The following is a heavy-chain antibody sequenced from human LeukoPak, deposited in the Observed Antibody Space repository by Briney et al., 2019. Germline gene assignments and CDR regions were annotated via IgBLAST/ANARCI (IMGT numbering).Heavy chain of an antibody. CDR1: GFTFSSYW. J-gene: IGHJ4*02. D-gene: IGHD6-19*01. Sequence: GGSLRLSCAASGFTFSSYWMNLVRQAPGKGLEWVANINQDGTEKYYVDSVRGRFTISRDNAKNSLYLQMNSLRAEDTAVYYCARDVLAGTFDYWGQGTLVTVSS. V-gene: IGHV3-7*01. CDR2: INQDGTEK. CDR3: ARDVLAGTFDY.